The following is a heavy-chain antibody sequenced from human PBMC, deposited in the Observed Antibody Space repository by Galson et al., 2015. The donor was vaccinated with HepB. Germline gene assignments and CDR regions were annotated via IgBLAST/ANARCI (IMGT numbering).Heavy chain of an antibody. CDR2: LSSHGDNE. V-gene: IGHV3-30*04. D-gene: IGHD3-16*01. CDR1: GFTFSSYA. Sequence: SLRLSCAASGFTFSSYAMNWVRQAPGKGPEWVAVLSSHGDNEYYADSVKGRFTIFRDNSENTVYLQMHSLRVEDTAVYYCARTFYFDYWGQGTLVTVSS. CDR3: ARTFYFDY. J-gene: IGHJ4*02.